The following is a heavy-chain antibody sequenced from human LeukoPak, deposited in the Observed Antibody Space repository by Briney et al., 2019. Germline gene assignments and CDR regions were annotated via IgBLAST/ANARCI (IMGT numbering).Heavy chain of an antibody. CDR1: GGSFSGYY. J-gene: IGHJ4*02. V-gene: IGHV4-34*01. D-gene: IGHD2-2*02. CDR3: ARALGYWSSTGCYIDY. CDR2: INHSGST. Sequence: PSETLSLTCAVYGGSFSGYYWSWIRQPPGKGLEWIGEINHSGSTNYNPSLKSRVNISVDTSKNQFSLKLNSVTAADTAVYFCARALGYWSSTGCYIDYWGQGTLVTVSS.